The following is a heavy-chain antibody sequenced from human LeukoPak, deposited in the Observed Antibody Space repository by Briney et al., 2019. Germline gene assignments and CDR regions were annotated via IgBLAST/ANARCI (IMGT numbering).Heavy chain of an antibody. J-gene: IGHJ4*02. D-gene: IGHD5-24*01. Sequence: ASVKVSCMASGYTFTGYYMHWVRQAPGQGLEWMGWINPKSGGTNYAQKFQGRVTMTRDTSISTVYMELSRLRSDDTAVYYCARERFTRRDGYNLDYWGQGTLVTVSS. CDR2: INPKSGGT. CDR1: GYTFTGYY. V-gene: IGHV1-2*02. CDR3: ARERFTRRDGYNLDY.